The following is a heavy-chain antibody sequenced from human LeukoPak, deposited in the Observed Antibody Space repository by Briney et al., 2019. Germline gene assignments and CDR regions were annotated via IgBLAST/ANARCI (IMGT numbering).Heavy chain of an antibody. J-gene: IGHJ5*02. CDR2: IRSNSDGGTI. CDR3: ATDFYDST. CDR1: GFTFSNAW. D-gene: IGHD3-22*01. V-gene: IGHV3-15*07. Sequence: GGSLRLSCATSGFTFSNAWMDWVRQAPGKGLEWVGRIRSNSDGGTIDYAAPVKGRFTLSGDDSKTTLYLQMNSLQTEDTAVYYCATDFYDSTWGQGTLVTVSS.